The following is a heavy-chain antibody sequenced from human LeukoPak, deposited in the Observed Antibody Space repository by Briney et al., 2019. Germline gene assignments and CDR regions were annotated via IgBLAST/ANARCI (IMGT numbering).Heavy chain of an antibody. D-gene: IGHD3-10*01. CDR3: AREISFGDHAFDI. Sequence: ASVKVSCKASGYTFTGYYMHWVRQAPGQGLEWMGWINPNSGGTNYVQKFQGRVTMTRDTSISTAYMELSRLRSDDTAGYYCAREISFGDHAFDIWGQGTMVTVSS. J-gene: IGHJ3*02. CDR1: GYTFTGYY. V-gene: IGHV1-2*02. CDR2: INPNSGGT.